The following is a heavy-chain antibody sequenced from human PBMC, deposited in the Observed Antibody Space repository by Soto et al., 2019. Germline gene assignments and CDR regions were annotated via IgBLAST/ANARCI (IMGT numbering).Heavy chain of an antibody. J-gene: IGHJ5*02. D-gene: IGHD6-19*01. CDR3: ERVKWQWLAGWWFDP. CDR2: IYHSGST. Sequence: ERLCRTGAVSGASISSSNWWSWVRQPPGKGLEWIGEIYHSGSTNYNPSLKSRVTISVDKSKNQFSLKLSSVTAADTAVYYCERVKWQWLAGWWFDPWGQGTPVTVSS. CDR1: GASISSSNW. V-gene: IGHV4-4*02.